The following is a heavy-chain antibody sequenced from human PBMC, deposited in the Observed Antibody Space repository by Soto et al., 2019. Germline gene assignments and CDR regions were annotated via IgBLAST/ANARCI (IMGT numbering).Heavy chain of an antibody. CDR3: ARERGGRHGYVYYGMDV. CDR2: IYYSGST. CDR1: GGSISSGDYY. J-gene: IGHJ6*02. D-gene: IGHD5-12*01. Sequence: SETLSLTCTVSGGSISSGDYYWSWIRQPPGKGLEWIGYIYYSGSTYYNPSLQGRVTMTTDTSTSTAYMELRSLRSDDTAVYYCARERGGRHGYVYYGMDVWGQGTTVTVSS. V-gene: IGHV4-30-4*02.